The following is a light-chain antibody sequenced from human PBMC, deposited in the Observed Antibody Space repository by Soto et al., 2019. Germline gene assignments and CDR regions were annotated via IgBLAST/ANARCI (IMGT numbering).Light chain of an antibody. Sequence: VTIQTPATRSGSPGFKSTPSTRSSQTINNNVAWYQLKDGQVPRLVIYGASTRATDIPARFSGSGSGTDFTLTISRLEPEDFPVYYCQQYGSSSWTFGQGTKVDIK. V-gene: IGKV3-15*01. CDR1: QTINNN. J-gene: IGKJ1*01. CDR2: GAS. CDR3: QQYGSSSWT.